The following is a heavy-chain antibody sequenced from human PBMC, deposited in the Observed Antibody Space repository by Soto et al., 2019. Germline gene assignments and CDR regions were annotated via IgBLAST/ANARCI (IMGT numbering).Heavy chain of an antibody. J-gene: IGHJ4*02. D-gene: IGHD3-22*01. CDR1: GGSFNRHT. V-gene: IGHV1-69*01. CDR3: ARGWGDDSTDYYYAY. Sequence: QVPLVQSGAEVRKPGSSVRVSCKASGGSFNRHTISWVRQAPGQGLEWMGGIIPSFGTANHAQKFQGRVTIIADESTSTVYMELSSLRSDATAIDYCARGWGDDSTDYYYAYCGQGPRFIVSS. CDR2: IIPSFGTA.